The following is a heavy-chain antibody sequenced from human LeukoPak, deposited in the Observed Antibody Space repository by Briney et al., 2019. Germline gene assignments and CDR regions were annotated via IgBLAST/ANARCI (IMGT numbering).Heavy chain of an antibody. Sequence: GGSLRLSCTASGFTFSSSVMSCVRQAPGKGLEWVSAISGSGSNTYYADSVKGRFTISRDNSQSTLHLQIDSLRAEDTAVYYCAKLVAHWGQGTLVTVSS. CDR3: AKLVAH. J-gene: IGHJ4*02. D-gene: IGHD5-12*01. CDR2: ISGSGSNT. V-gene: IGHV3-23*01. CDR1: GFTFSSSV.